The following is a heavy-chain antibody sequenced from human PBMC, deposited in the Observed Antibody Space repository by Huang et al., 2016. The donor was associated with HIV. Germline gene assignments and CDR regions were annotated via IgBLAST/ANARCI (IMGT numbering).Heavy chain of an antibody. CDR3: AREGQTWYGKPIAAFEI. CDR1: GGCVNSLA. Sequence: VQLVQSGAEVKRPGTSVKISCKASGGCVNSLAFNWVRQAPGQGLQFMGGIVPLFSGPNEEEKFRGRLSISADKSTSTVFMELRGLTSEDTAVFFCAREGQTWYGKPIAAFEIWGQGTSVIVSP. CDR2: IVPLFSGP. J-gene: IGHJ3*02. D-gene: IGHD6-13*01. V-gene: IGHV1-69*10.